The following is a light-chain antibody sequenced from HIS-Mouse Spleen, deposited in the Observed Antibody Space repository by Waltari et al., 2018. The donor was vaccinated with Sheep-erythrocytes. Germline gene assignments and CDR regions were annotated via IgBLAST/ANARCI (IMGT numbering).Light chain of an antibody. Sequence: QSALTQPASVSGSPGQSITISCTGTSSDVGCYHYVSWYQQHPGKAPKLMIYDVSNRPPGVSNRFSGSKSGNTASLTISGLQAEDEADYYCSSYTSSSTLVVFGGGTKLTVL. CDR1: SSDVGCYHY. CDR2: DVS. CDR3: SSYTSSSTLVV. V-gene: IGLV2-14*03. J-gene: IGLJ2*01.